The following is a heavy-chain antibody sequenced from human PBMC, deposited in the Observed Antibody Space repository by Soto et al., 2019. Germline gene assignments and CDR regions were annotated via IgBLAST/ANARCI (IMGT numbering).Heavy chain of an antibody. CDR1: VFTFSSYA. CDR2: ISYDGSNK. D-gene: IGHD5-18*01. J-gene: IGHJ4*02. V-gene: IGHV3-30-3*01. CDR3: ARLGRGYSYDY. Sequence: GSLRLACAAPVFTFSSYAMHWVRQAPGKGLEWVAVISYDGSNKYYADSVKGRFTISRDNSKNTLYLQMNSLRAEDTAVYYCARLGRGYSYDYWGQGTLVTVSS.